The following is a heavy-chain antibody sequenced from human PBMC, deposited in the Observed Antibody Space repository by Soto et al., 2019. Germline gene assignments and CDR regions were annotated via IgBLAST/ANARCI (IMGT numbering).Heavy chain of an antibody. D-gene: IGHD6-19*01. CDR1: RYTFPNYG. J-gene: IGHJ4*02. V-gene: IGHV1-18*01. CDR3: ATSLGPSGWFDY. Sequence: QVQLVQSGAEVKNPGASVRVSCTASRYTFPNYGLTWVRQAPGQGPEWLGWIRLHNGETHYAPNFRGRVTMNTDTATSTAYMELRGLRSDDTAMYYCATSLGPSGWFDYWGQGNPVTVS. CDR2: IRLHNGET.